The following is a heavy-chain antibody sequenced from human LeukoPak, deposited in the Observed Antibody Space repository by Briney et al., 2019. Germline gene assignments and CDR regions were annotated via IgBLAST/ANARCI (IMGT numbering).Heavy chain of an antibody. Sequence: ASVKVSCKSSGYTFTGYYMHWVRQAPGQGLKWMGWINPNSGGTKYAQKFQDRVTMTRDTSISTAYMELSRLRSEDTAVYYCARDPCGEDWFDPWGQGTLVTVSS. CDR2: INPNSGGT. CDR3: ARDPCGEDWFDP. CDR1: GYTFTGYY. J-gene: IGHJ5*02. D-gene: IGHD2-21*01. V-gene: IGHV1-2*02.